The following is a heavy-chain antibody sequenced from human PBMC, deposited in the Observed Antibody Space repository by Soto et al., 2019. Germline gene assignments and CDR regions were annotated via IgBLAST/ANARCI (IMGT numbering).Heavy chain of an antibody. V-gene: IGHV3-43*01. D-gene: IGHD3-10*01. Sequence: GSLRLSCAASGFTFNDYTMHWVRQVPGKSLEWVSLVTWDGGSSFYADSVKGRFTISRDNIENYVYLQMNGLRTEDTALYYCANERSRIFHSWGQGTLVTVSS. CDR2: VTWDGGSS. J-gene: IGHJ5*01. CDR1: GFTFNDYT. CDR3: ANERSRIFHS.